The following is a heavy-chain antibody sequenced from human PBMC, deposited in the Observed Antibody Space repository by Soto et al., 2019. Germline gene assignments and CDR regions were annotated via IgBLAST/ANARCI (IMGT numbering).Heavy chain of an antibody. J-gene: IGHJ4*02. D-gene: IGHD3-22*01. V-gene: IGHV4-31*01. Sequence: QVQLQESGPGLVKPSQTLSLTCTVSGGSIXSXXXXXSWIRQHPGKGLEWIGYISYSGSTYYNPSLXXXXTXXXXXXXXXXXXXXXXXXXXXXXXXXXAXXXXXXDSIWGQGTLVTVSS. CDR3: AXXXXXXDSI. CDR2: ISYSGST. CDR1: GGSIXSXXXX.